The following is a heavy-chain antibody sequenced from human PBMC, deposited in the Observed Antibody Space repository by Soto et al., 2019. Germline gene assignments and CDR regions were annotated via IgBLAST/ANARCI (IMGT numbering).Heavy chain of an antibody. CDR1: GYTLTELS. Sequence: GASVKVSCKVSGYTLTELSMHWVRQAPGKGLEWMGGFDPEDGETIYAQKFQGRVTMTEDTSTDTAYMELSSLRSEDTAVYYCATTLPLPAAGSYFNTKGYFDYWGQGTLVTVSS. D-gene: IGHD1-26*01. J-gene: IGHJ4*02. CDR2: FDPEDGET. CDR3: ATTLPLPAAGSYFNTKGYFDY. V-gene: IGHV1-24*01.